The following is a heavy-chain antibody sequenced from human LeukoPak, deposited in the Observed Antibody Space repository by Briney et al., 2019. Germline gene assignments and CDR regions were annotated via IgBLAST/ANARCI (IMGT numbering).Heavy chain of an antibody. Sequence: GGSLRLSCAASGFTFSSYGMSWVRQAPGKGLEWVSSISSSSSYIYYADSVKGRFTISRDNAKNSLYLQMNSLRAEDTAVYYCAPDWGSAPSDAFDIWGQGTMVTVSS. CDR1: GFTFSSYG. CDR3: APDWGSAPSDAFDI. J-gene: IGHJ3*02. CDR2: ISSSSSYI. V-gene: IGHV3-21*01. D-gene: IGHD7-27*01.